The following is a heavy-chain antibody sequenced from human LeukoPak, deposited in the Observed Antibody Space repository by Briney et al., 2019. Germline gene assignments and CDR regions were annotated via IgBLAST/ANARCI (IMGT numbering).Heavy chain of an antibody. Sequence: GGSLRLSCAASGFTFSNAWMSWVRQAPGKGLEWVGRIKSKTDGGTTDYAAPVKGRFTISRDDSKNKLYLQMNSLKTEDTAVYYCTTADGSGSYYYYGMDVWGQGTTVTVSS. CDR3: TTADGSGSYYYYGMDV. V-gene: IGHV3-15*01. CDR2: IKSKTDGGTT. J-gene: IGHJ6*02. D-gene: IGHD3-10*01. CDR1: GFTFSNAW.